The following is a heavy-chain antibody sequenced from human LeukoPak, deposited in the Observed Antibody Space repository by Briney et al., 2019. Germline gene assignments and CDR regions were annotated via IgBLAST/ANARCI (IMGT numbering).Heavy chain of an antibody. CDR3: AGLNSGLNYFDY. CDR2: IYYSGST. Sequence: SETLSLTCTVSGGSISSYYWSWIRQPPGKGLEWIGYIYYSGSTNYNPSLKSRVTISVDTSKNQFSLKLSSVTAADTAVYYCAGLNSGLNYFDYWGQGTLVTVSS. CDR1: GGSISSYY. J-gene: IGHJ4*02. D-gene: IGHD5-12*01. V-gene: IGHV4-59*01.